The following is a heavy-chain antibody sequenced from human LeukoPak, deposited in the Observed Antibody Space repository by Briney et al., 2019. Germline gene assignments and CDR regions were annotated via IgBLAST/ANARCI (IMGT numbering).Heavy chain of an antibody. CDR1: GFPFISSA. J-gene: IGHJ4*02. CDR2: ITDTGDST. V-gene: IGHV3-23*01. Sequence: GGALRLSCAASGFPFISSALTGFGPPPGKGREGVSPITDTGDSTHYADSVEGRFTISRDNSKNTVYLQMNSLRADDTAVYYCVKSRRVGANQRGLFDYWGQGTLVTVSP. CDR3: VKSRRVGANQRGLFDY. D-gene: IGHD1-26*01.